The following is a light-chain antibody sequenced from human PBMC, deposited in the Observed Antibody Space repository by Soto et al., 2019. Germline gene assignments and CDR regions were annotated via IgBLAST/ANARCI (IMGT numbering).Light chain of an antibody. Sequence: EILLTQSPCTLSLSPGERATLSCRASQSVSSSYLAWYQQKPGQAPSLLIYGASSRATGIPERFSGSGSGTDFTLTISSLEPEDFETYYCLQHNSYPWTFGQGTKVDIK. CDR2: GAS. CDR3: LQHNSYPWT. V-gene: IGKV3-20*01. J-gene: IGKJ1*01. CDR1: QSVSSSY.